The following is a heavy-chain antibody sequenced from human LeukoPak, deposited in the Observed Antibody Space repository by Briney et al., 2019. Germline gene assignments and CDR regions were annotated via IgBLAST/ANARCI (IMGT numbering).Heavy chain of an antibody. D-gene: IGHD2-15*01. V-gene: IGHV3-21*01. CDR1: GFTSSNFT. J-gene: IGHJ6*03. CDR2: IGSSSNYL. Sequence: PGGSLRLSCAASGFTSSNFTMSWVRQTQEKGLEWVSSIGSSSNYLEYSESVKGRFTISTDNAKNSVYLQMNSLRVDDTAVYYCAREGYDVNYYMDVWGKGTTVTVSS. CDR3: AREGYDVNYYMDV.